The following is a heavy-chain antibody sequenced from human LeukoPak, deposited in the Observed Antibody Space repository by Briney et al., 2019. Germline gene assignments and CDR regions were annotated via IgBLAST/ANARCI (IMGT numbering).Heavy chain of an antibody. J-gene: IGHJ6*02. V-gene: IGHV3-9*01. Sequence: GGSLRLSCAASGFTFSNYAMSWVRQAPGKGLEWVSGISWNSGSIGYADSVKGRFTISRDNAKNSLYLQMNSLRAEDTASYYCAKDRPKAYGMDVWGQGTTVTVSS. CDR2: ISWNSGSI. CDR3: AKDRPKAYGMDV. D-gene: IGHD6-6*01. CDR1: GFTFSNYA.